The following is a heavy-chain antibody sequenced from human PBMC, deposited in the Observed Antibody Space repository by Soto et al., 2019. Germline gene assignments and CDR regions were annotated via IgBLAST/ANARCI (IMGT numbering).Heavy chain of an antibody. J-gene: IGHJ6*02. CDR2: ISRSSSPI. CDR1: GFIFSSYS. Sequence: EVQLVESGGGLVQPGGSLRLCCAASGFIFSSYSMNWVRQTPGKGLEWVSYISRSSSPIYYADSVKGRFTISRDNAENSVYLQMNSLRAEDTAVYYCAREVGGEYYGSGSLVWGQGTTVTVSS. D-gene: IGHD3-10*01. V-gene: IGHV3-48*01. CDR3: AREVGGEYYGSGSLV.